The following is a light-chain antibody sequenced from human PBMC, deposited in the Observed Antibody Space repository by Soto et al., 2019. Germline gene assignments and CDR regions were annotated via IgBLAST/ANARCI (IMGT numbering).Light chain of an antibody. V-gene: IGKV1-39*01. Sequence: DIQMTQSPSSLSASVGDKITITCRASQSISSFLNWYQQKPGKAPKLLMSTASNLQSGVPSGFSGNGSGTDFTLTISSLQPADFATYYCQQTYNTPWTFGQGTKVESK. CDR2: TAS. CDR3: QQTYNTPWT. CDR1: QSISSF. J-gene: IGKJ1*01.